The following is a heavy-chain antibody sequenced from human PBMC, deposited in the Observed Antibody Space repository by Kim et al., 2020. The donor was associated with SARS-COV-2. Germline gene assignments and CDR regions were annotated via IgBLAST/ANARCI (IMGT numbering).Heavy chain of an antibody. CDR1: GGTFSSYA. V-gene: IGHV1-69*06. CDR2: IIPIFGTA. J-gene: IGHJ4*02. Sequence: SVKVSCKASGGTFSSYAISWVRQAPGQGLEWMGGIIPIFGTANYVQKFQGRVTITADKSTSTAYMELSSLRSEDTAVYYCAREFADPNCSGGSCYGYFDYWGQGTLVTVSS. CDR3: AREFADPNCSGGSCYGYFDY. D-gene: IGHD2-15*01.